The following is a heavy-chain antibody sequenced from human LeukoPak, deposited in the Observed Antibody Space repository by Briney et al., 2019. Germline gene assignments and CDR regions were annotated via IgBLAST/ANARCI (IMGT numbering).Heavy chain of an antibody. V-gene: IGHV3-7*04. J-gene: IGHJ4*02. CDR2: IKQDGSEK. D-gene: IGHD2-15*01. CDR1: GFTFSSYW. CDR3: ARGFRCSGGSCYSILYYFDY. Sequence: PGGSLRLSCAASGFTFSSYWMSWVRQAPGKGLEWVANIKQDGSEKYYVDSVKGRFTISRDNAKNSLYLQMNSLRAEDTAVYYCARGFRCSGGSCYSILYYFDYWGQGTLVTVSS.